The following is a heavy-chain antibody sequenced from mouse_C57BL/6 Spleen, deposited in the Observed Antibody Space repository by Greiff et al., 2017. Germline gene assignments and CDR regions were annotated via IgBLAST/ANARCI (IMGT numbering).Heavy chain of an antibody. CDR2: INPNNGGT. D-gene: IGHD1-1*01. V-gene: IGHV1-26*01. CDR1: GYTFTDYY. J-gene: IGHJ4*01. Sequence: VQLQQSGPELVKPGASVKISCKASGYTFTDYYMNWVKQSHGKSLEWIGDINPNNGGTSYNQKFKGKATLTVDKSSSTAYMELRSLTSEDSAVYYCARGPLTTGYAMDYWGQGTSVTVSS. CDR3: ARGPLTTGYAMDY.